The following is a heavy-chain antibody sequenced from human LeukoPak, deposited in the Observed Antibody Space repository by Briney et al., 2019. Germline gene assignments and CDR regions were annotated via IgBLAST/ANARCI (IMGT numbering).Heavy chain of an antibody. Sequence: ESLKISCKGSGYSFTSYWIGWVRQMPGKGLEWMGIIYPGDSDTRYSPSFQGQVTISADKSISTAYLQWSSLKASDTAMYYCARLFGLGKPEIAARRPFGDYWGQGTLVTVSS. V-gene: IGHV5-51*01. CDR1: GYSFTSYW. D-gene: IGHD6-6*01. CDR3: ARLFGLGKPEIAARRPFGDY. J-gene: IGHJ4*02. CDR2: IYPGDSDT.